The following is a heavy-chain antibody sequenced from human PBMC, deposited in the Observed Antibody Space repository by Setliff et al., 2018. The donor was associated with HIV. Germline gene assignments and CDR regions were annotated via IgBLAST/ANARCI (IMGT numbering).Heavy chain of an antibody. V-gene: IGHV4-59*01. CDR2: IYYSGST. CDR3: ARGAELLWFGELHNIPYFDY. D-gene: IGHD3-10*01. CDR1: GGSISSYY. J-gene: IGHJ4*02. Sequence: SETLSLTCTVSGGSISSYYWSWIRQPPGKGLEWIGYIYYSGSTKYNPSLKSRVTISVDTSKNQFSLKLTSVTAADTAVYYCARGAELLWFGELHNIPYFDYWGQGTLVTVSS.